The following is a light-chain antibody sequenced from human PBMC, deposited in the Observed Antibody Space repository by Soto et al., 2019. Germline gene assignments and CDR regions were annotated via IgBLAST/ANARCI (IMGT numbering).Light chain of an antibody. CDR2: DVN. CDR3: CSYAGSYTWV. J-gene: IGLJ3*02. Sequence: QSALTQPRSVSASPGQSVTISCTGTSSDVGDYDYVSWYQHHPGKAPKFMIYDVNKRPSGVPDRFSGSKSGNTASLTISGLQAEDEADYYCCSYAGSYTWVFGGGTQLTVL. V-gene: IGLV2-11*01. CDR1: SSDVGDYDY.